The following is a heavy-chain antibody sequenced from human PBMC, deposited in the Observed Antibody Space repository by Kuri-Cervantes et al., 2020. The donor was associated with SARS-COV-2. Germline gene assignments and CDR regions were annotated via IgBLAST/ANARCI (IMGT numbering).Heavy chain of an antibody. Sequence: ASVKVSCKASGYTFSDYYIHWVRQAPGQGLEWMGWINPKTGGAKYAQKFQGRVTMTRDTSISTVYMELSSLRSEDTAVYYCARESGSSYDYVWGSYRYRNGWFDPWGQGTLVTVSS. CDR2: INPKTGGA. CDR3: ARESGSSYDYVWGSYRYRNGWFDP. CDR1: GYTFSDYY. V-gene: IGHV1-2*02. D-gene: IGHD3-16*02. J-gene: IGHJ5*02.